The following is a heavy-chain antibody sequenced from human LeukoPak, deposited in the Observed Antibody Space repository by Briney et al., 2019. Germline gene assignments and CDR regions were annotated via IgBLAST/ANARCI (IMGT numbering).Heavy chain of an antibody. D-gene: IGHD2-2*01. CDR1: GGSISSSSYY. V-gene: IGHV4-61*02. CDR3: ARFTGYCSGTSCYPNAFDI. J-gene: IGHJ3*02. Sequence: PSETLSLTCTVSGGSISSSSYYWGWIRQPAGKGLEWIGRISTSGSTNYNPSLKSRVTISLDTSKNQFSLKLSSVTAADTAVFYCARFTGYCSGTSCYPNAFDIWGQGTMVTVSS. CDR2: ISTSGST.